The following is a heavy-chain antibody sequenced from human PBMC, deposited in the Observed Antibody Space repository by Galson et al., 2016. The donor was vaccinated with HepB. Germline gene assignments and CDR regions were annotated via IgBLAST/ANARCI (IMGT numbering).Heavy chain of an antibody. CDR3: ARATYGDYFRAFDI. CDR2: IHDSGST. J-gene: IGHJ3*02. Sequence: TLSLTCAVYGGSFSGYYWSWIRQRPGKGLEWIGYIHDSGSTYDNPSLKSRVTMSVDTSKNQFSLQLSSVTAADTAVYYCARATYGDYFRAFDIWGQGTMVTFSS. V-gene: IGHV4-34*09. CDR1: GGSFSGYY. D-gene: IGHD4-17*01.